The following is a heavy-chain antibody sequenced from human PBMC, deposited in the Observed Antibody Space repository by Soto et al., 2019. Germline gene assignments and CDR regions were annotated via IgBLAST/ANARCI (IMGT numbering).Heavy chain of an antibody. CDR1: GFTFRNYA. CDR2: ISYDGSEK. Sequence: QVQLVESGGGVVQSGTSLRLSCAASGFTFRNYAMHWVRQAPGKGLEWVAVISYDGSEKFYAASVEGRFAISRDKSGNTVYLQMNSLRVEDTAVYYCARAHYDFWSGTRDYFDYWGQGALVTVSS. D-gene: IGHD3-3*01. CDR3: ARAHYDFWSGTRDYFDY. V-gene: IGHV3-30*03. J-gene: IGHJ4*02.